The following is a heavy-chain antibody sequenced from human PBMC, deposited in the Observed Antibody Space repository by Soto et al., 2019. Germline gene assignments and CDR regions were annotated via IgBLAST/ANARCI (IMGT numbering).Heavy chain of an antibody. CDR2: ISGSGGST. Sequence: GGSLRLSCAASGFTFSSYAMSWVRQAPGKGLEWVSAISGSGGSTYYADSVKGRFTISRDNSKNTLYLQMNSLRAEDTAVYYWAKQGNYGDPYYYYYYMDVWGKGTTVTVSS. CDR1: GFTFSSYA. V-gene: IGHV3-23*01. D-gene: IGHD4-17*01. J-gene: IGHJ6*03. CDR3: AKQGNYGDPYYYYYYMDV.